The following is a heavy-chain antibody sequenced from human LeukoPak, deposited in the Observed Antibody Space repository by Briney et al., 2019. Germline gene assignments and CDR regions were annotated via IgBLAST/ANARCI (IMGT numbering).Heavy chain of an antibody. CDR1: GGSISSYY. Sequence: SETLSLTCTVSGGSISSYYWSWIRQPPGKGLEWIGYIYYSGSTNYNPSLKSRVTISVDTSKNQFSLKLSSVTAADTAVYYCARRAYSSGWYGYWFDYWGQGTLVTVSS. V-gene: IGHV4-59*08. D-gene: IGHD6-19*01. J-gene: IGHJ4*02. CDR2: IYYSGST. CDR3: ARRAYSSGWYGYWFDY.